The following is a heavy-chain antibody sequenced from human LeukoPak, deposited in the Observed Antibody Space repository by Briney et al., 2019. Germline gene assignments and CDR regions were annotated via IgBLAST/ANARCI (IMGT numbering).Heavy chain of an antibody. CDR1: GFTFSSYS. CDR3: AREGFCSSTSCSLWAFDI. D-gene: IGHD2-2*01. CDR2: ISSSSSYI. Sequence: GGSLRLSCAASGFTFSSYSMNWVRQAPGKGLEWVSSISSSSSYIYYADSVKGRFTISRDNAKNSLYLQMNSLRAEDTAVYYCAREGFCSSTSCSLWAFDIWGQGTTVTVSS. J-gene: IGHJ3*02. V-gene: IGHV3-21*01.